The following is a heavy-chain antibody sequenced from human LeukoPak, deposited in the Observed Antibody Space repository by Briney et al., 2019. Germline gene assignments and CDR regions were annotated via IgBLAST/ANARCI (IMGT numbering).Heavy chain of an antibody. Sequence: GASVTVSCKASGYTFTGYYMHWVRQAPGQGLEWMGWINPNSGDTSSAQKFQGRVTMTRDTSISTAYMEVSRLRSDDTAVYYCATGGTVLVTATLYLDYWGQGTLVTVSS. V-gene: IGHV1-2*02. CDR2: INPNSGDT. J-gene: IGHJ4*02. D-gene: IGHD2/OR15-2a*01. CDR3: ATGGTVLVTATLYLDY. CDR1: GYTFTGYY.